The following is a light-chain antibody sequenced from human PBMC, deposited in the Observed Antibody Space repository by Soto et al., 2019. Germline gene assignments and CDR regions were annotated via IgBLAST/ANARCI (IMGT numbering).Light chain of an antibody. CDR1: QSIGRY. CDR3: QQRSYWPLT. Sequence: DIVLTQSPDTLSLSPGERATLSCRASQSIGRYLVWFQQKPGQAPRLLIYDASTRATGIPARFSGSGSGADFTLTISSLEPEDFAVYYCQQRSYWPLTFGGGTKGEIK. V-gene: IGKV3-11*01. CDR2: DAS. J-gene: IGKJ4*01.